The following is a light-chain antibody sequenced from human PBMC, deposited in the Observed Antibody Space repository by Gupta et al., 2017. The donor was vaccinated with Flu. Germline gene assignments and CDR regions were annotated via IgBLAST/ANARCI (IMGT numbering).Light chain of an antibody. CDR3: QQSRSLPRS. V-gene: IGKV1-39*01. J-gene: IGKJ1*01. Sequence: DVQMTQSPSSMSASLGDSVTITCRASQNIVNYLNWYQQKPGKAPRLLIYAASTLQSGVPSRFSGAASGTXFTLTIXNLQPEDFATYYCQQSRSLPRSFGXGTTVEIK. CDR2: AAS. CDR1: QNIVNY.